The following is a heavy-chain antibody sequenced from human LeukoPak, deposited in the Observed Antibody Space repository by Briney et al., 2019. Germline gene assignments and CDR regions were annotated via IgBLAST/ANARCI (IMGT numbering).Heavy chain of an antibody. CDR1: GFTFTRYG. J-gene: IGHJ4*02. D-gene: IGHD2-21*02. CDR2: ISGTGAIT. CDR3: GEGGSDCGTCFDL. Sequence: GGSLRLSCVASGFTFTRYGMNWVRQAPGKGLEWVSVISGTGAITYYADSVKGRFTISRDNAKNTLYLQKNSLRAEDTTLYYWGEGGSDCGTCFDLWGRGTLVTVSS. V-gene: IGHV3-23*01.